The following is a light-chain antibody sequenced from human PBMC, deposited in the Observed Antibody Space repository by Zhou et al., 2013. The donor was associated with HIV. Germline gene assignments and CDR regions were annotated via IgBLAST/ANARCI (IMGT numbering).Light chain of an antibody. CDR1: QSITNNY. J-gene: IGKJ3*01. CDR2: GAS. CDR3: QQYGSAPFT. Sequence: EIVLTQSPGTLSLSPGERATLSCRTSQSITNNYVAWYQQKPGQAPRVLITGASNRATGIPDRFSGSGSGTDFSLTISRLEPEDFAVYYCQQYGSAPFTFGPGTKVDIK. V-gene: IGKV3-20*01.